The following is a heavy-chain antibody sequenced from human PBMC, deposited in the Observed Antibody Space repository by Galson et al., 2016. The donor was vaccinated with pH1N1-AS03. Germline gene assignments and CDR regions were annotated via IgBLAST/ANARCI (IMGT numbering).Heavy chain of an antibody. V-gene: IGHV3-74*01. D-gene: IGHD2-8*01. CDR2: TNADGSIT. J-gene: IGHJ4*02. CDR3: ARGNGRNFDC. Sequence: SLRLSCAASEFTFSSKWMHWVRQAPGKGPVWVSRTNADGSITSYADSVKGRFTISRDNAKNTLYLQMNSLRVEDTAVYYCARGNGRNFDCWGQGTLVTVSS. CDR1: EFTFSSKW.